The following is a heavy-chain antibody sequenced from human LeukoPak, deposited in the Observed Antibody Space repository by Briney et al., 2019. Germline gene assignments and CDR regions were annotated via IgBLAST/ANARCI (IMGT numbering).Heavy chain of an antibody. D-gene: IGHD3-10*01. CDR1: GYTFTSYG. CDR3: AREGGGSGSATRYYYMDV. V-gene: IGHV1-18*01. CDR2: ISAYNGNT. J-gene: IGHJ6*03. Sequence: GASVKDSCKASGYTFTSYGVSWVRQAPGQGLEWMGWISAYNGNTNYAQKLQGRVTMTTDTSTSTAYMELRSLRSDDTAVYYCAREGGGSGSATRYYYMDVWGKGTTVTGSS.